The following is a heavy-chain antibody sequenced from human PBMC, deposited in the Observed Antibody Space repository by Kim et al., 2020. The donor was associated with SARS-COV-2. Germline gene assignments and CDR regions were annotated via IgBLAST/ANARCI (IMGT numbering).Heavy chain of an antibody. Sequence: GGSLRLSCAASGFTFSSYSMNWVRQAPGKGLEWVSSISSSSSYIYYADSVKGRFTISRDNAKNSLYLQMNSLRAEDTAVYYCARDRGYYGSGSSYWPQYYYYYGMDVWGQGTTVTVSS. D-gene: IGHD3-10*01. CDR1: GFTFSSYS. CDR3: ARDRGYYGSGSSYWPQYYYYYGMDV. J-gene: IGHJ6*02. V-gene: IGHV3-21*01. CDR2: ISSSSSYI.